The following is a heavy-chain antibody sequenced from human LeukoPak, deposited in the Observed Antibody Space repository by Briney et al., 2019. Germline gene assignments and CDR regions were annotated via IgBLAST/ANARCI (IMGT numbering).Heavy chain of an antibody. V-gene: IGHV4-61*01. Sequence: PWETLCLTCTVSGGSVSSDSDYWSWIGQPPGKGLEWIGCIYDSGSTNYDPSLNSRVTISVDTSKNQFSLKLRSVTAADTAVSYCERVVAGTDYFDYWGQGTLVTVSS. J-gene: IGHJ4*02. CDR1: GGSVSSDSDY. CDR3: ERVVAGTDYFDY. CDR2: IYDSGST. D-gene: IGHD6-19*01.